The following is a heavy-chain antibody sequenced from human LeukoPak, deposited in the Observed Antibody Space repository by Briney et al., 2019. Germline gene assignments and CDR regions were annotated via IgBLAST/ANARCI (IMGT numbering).Heavy chain of an antibody. CDR3: ARIPFRAVAATEDWFDP. CDR1: RGSVSGYY. D-gene: IGHD6-19*01. Sequence: SETLSLTCAIYRGSVSGYYWSWIRQSPGKGLEWIGEISHTGRSKNNPSLKSRVTISVDTSKNQFSLKLSSVTAADTAVYYCARIPFRAVAATEDWFDPWGQGTLVTVSS. V-gene: IGHV4-34*01. J-gene: IGHJ5*02. CDR2: ISHTGRS.